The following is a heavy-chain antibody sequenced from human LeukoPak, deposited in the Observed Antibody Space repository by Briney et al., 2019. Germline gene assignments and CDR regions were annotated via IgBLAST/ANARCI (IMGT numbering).Heavy chain of an antibody. V-gene: IGHV3-30-3*01. D-gene: IGHD7-27*01. CDR1: GFTFSSYA. Sequence: GGSLRLSCAASGFTFSSYAMHWVRQAPGKGLEWVAVISYDGSNKYYADSVKGRFTISRDNSKNTLYLQMNSLRAEDTAVYYCARESPNWGNFDYWGQGTLVTVSS. CDR2: ISYDGSNK. J-gene: IGHJ4*02. CDR3: ARESPNWGNFDY.